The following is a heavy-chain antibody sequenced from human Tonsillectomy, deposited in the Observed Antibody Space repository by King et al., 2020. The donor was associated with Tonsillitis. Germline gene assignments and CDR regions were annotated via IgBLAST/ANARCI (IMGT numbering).Heavy chain of an antibody. CDR1: GFTFSSYG. CDR2: IWYYGSNK. V-gene: IGHV3-33*08. Sequence: VQLVESGGGVVQPGRSLRLSCAASGFTFSSYGMHWVRQAPGKGLEWVAVIWYYGSNKYYADSVKGRFTISRDNSKNTLYLQMNSLRAEDTAVYYCARDWRRAVAASGAFDIWVQGTMVTVSS. CDR3: ARDWRRAVAASGAFDI. D-gene: IGHD6-19*01. J-gene: IGHJ3*02.